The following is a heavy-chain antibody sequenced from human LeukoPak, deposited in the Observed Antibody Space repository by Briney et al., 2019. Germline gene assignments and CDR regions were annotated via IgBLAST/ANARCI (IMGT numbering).Heavy chain of an antibody. CDR2: IYHSGST. CDR1: GGSISSGGYY. D-gene: IGHD3-10*01. Sequence: PSETLSLTCIVSGGSISSGGYYWSWIRQPPGKGLEWIGYIYHSGSTYYNPSLKSRVTISVDRSKNQFSLKLSSVTAEDTAVYYCARTGVYGSGSYYTPWGQGTLVTVSS. J-gene: IGHJ4*02. CDR3: ARTGVYGSGSYYTP. V-gene: IGHV4-30-2*01.